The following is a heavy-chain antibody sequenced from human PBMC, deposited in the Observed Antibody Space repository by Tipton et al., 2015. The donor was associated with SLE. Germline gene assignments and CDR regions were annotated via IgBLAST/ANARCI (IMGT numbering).Heavy chain of an antibody. V-gene: IGHV4-30-4*08. CDR2: IYYGGGT. CDR3: ARETSRMALIVVAIGAYDI. CDR1: GDSISNSDDY. J-gene: IGHJ3*02. Sequence: TLSLTCTVSGDSISNSDDYWSWIRQPPGKGLEWIGNIYYGGGTYYNPSLESRVTISLDTSKNQFSLKLSSVTAADTAVYYCARETSRMALIVVAIGAYDIWGQGRMVTVSS. D-gene: IGHD3-22*01.